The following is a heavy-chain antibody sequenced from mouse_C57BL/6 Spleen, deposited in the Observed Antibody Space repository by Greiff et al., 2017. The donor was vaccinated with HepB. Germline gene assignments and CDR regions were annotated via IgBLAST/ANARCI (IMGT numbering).Heavy chain of an antibody. J-gene: IGHJ2*01. CDR2: IYPGDGDT. V-gene: IGHV1-82*01. Sequence: VQLQQSGPELVKPGASVKISCKASGYAFSSSWMNWVKQRPGKGLEWIGRIYPGDGDTNYNGKFKGKATLTADKSSSTAYMQLSSLTSEDSAVYFCARCDYGWGFDYWGQGTTLTVSS. CDR1: GYAFSSSW. CDR3: ARCDYGWGFDY. D-gene: IGHD1-2*01.